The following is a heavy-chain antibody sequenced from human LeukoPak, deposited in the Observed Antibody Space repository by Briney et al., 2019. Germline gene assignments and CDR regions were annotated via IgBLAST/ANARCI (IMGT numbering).Heavy chain of an antibody. CDR3: ARGDNSYGYGYYYYYGMDV. CDR2: INHSGST. J-gene: IGHJ6*02. V-gene: IGHV4-34*01. Sequence: PSETLSLTCAVYGGSFSGYYWSWIRQPPGKGLEWIGEINHSGSTNYNPSLKSRVTISVDTSKNQFSLKLSSVTAADTAVYYCARGDNSYGYGYYYYYGMDVWGQGTTVTVSS. CDR1: GGSFSGYY. D-gene: IGHD5-18*01.